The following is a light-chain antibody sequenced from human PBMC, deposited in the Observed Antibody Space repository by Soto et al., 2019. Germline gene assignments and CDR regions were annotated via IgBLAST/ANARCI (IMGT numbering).Light chain of an antibody. Sequence: QSALTQPASVSGSPGQSITISCTGTSSDVGGYNYVSWYQQHPGKAPKLMISDVSNRPSGVANRFSGSKSGNTASLTISGLQAEDEADYYCRSYTSSSPLLYVFGTGTKLTVL. CDR3: RSYTSSSPLLYV. CDR1: SSDVGGYNY. J-gene: IGLJ1*01. CDR2: DVS. V-gene: IGLV2-14*01.